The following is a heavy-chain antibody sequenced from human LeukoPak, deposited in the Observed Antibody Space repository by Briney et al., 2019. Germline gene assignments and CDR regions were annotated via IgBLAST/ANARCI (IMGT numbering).Heavy chain of an antibody. J-gene: IGHJ3*01. V-gene: IGHV4-59*01. Sequence: PSETLSLTCTVSGGSISSYYWSWIRQPPGKGLEWIGYIYYSGSTNYNPSLKSRVTISVDTSKNQFSLKLSSVTAADTAVYYCASLYCSGGSCYPRNWGQGTMVTVSS. CDR1: GGSISSYY. CDR3: ASLYCSGGSCYPRN. D-gene: IGHD2-15*01. CDR2: IYYSGST.